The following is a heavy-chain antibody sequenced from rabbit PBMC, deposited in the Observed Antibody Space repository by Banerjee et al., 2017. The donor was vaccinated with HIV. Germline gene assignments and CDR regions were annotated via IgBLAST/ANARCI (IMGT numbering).Heavy chain of an antibody. CDR2: IDAGSSDST. V-gene: IGHV1S45*01. Sequence: QEQLEESGGDLVKPEGSLTLTCTASGFSFSNKYVMCWVRQAPGKGLEWIACIDAGSSDSTWYASWAKGRFTISKTSSTTVTLQMTSLTAADTATYFCARDLAGVIGWNFSLWGQGTLVTVS. J-gene: IGHJ4*01. CDR3: ARDLAGVIGWNFSL. CDR1: GFSFSNKYV. D-gene: IGHD4-1*01.